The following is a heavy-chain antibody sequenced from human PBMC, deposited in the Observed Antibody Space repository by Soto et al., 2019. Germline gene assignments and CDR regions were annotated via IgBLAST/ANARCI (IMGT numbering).Heavy chain of an antibody. J-gene: IGHJ6*02. CDR3: ARPGSGYDILTGHYFYYYHAMDV. V-gene: IGHV3-30-3*01. CDR2: MSHDGSST. CDR1: VAVSNTYA. Sequence: VGFLRLSRTASVAVSNTYAMPLDRQAPGKGLERVAIMSHDGSSTYYADSVKGRFTISRDNSKNTLYLQMNSLRTEDTAVYYCARPGSGYDILTGHYFYYYHAMDVWGQGTTVTVSS. D-gene: IGHD3-9*01.